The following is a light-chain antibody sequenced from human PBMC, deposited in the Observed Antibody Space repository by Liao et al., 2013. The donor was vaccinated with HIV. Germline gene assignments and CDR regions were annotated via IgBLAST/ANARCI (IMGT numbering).Light chain of an antibody. Sequence: SYELAQPPSVSVSPGQTASITCSGDKLGDKYASWYQQKPGQSPVLVIYDDTKRPSGIPGRFSGSNSGNTATLTISGTQAMDEADYYCHVWDRDIAVFGGGTRLIVL. J-gene: IGLJ2*01. CDR3: HVWDRDIAV. CDR2: DDT. V-gene: IGLV3-1*01. CDR1: KLGDKY.